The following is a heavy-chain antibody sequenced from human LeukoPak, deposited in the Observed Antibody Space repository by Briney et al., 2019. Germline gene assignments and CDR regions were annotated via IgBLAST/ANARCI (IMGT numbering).Heavy chain of an antibody. J-gene: IGHJ4*02. D-gene: IGHD6-13*01. V-gene: IGHV4-39*01. CDR2: IYYSGST. Sequence: PSETLSLTCTVSGGSISSSSYYWGWIRQPPGKGLEWIGSIYYSGSTYYNPSLKSRVTISVDTSKNQFSLKLSSVTAADTAVYYCARHRGSWETVIDYWGQGTLVTVSS. CDR3: ARHRGSWETVIDY. CDR1: GGSISSSSYY.